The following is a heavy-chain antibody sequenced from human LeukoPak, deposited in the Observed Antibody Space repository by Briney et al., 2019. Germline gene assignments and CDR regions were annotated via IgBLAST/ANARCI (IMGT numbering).Heavy chain of an antibody. CDR2: IKSTASGGTT. V-gene: IGHV3-15*01. J-gene: IGHJ6*03. CDR3: TTLTCDFWSGSTNPLDYYYMDV. D-gene: IGHD3-3*01. CDR1: GFIVTDAW. Sequence: GGSLRLSCAPSGFIVTDAWMSWVRQAPGKGLEWVGRIKSTASGGTTDYPAPVKGRSTISRDDSKNKLYLQMNSLKTEDTAVYYCTTLTCDFWSGSTNPLDYYYMDVWGKGTTVTVSS.